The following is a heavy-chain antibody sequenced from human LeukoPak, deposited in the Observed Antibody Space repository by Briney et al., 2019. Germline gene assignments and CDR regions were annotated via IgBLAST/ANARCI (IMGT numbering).Heavy chain of an antibody. CDR2: ISGSGGST. V-gene: IGHV3-23*01. D-gene: IGHD6-19*01. Sequence: GGSLRLSCAASGFTFSTYAMSWVRQAPGKGLEWVSAISGSGGSTYYADSVKGRFTISRDNAENSLYLQMNSLRVEDTAVYYCVREGGSDWYSGWFDPWGQGTLVTVSS. CDR3: VREGGSDWYSGWFDP. CDR1: GFTFSTYA. J-gene: IGHJ5*02.